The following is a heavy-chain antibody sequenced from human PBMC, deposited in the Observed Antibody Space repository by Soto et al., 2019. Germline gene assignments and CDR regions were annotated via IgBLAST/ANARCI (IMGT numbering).Heavy chain of an antibody. D-gene: IGHD1-26*01. CDR2: ISGSCGST. Sequence: EVQLLESGGGLVQPGGSLRLSCAASGFTFSSYAMSWVRQAPGKGLEWVSAISGSCGSTYYADSVKGRFTISRDNSKNSLYLQINTLRTADTAVYYCAKAARGTTGYYYYYMDVWGKGTTVTVSS. CDR1: GFTFSSYA. J-gene: IGHJ6*03. CDR3: AKAARGTTGYYYYYMDV. V-gene: IGHV3-23*01.